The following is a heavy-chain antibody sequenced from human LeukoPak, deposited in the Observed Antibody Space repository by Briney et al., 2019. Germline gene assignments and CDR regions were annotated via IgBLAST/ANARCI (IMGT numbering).Heavy chain of an antibody. D-gene: IGHD6-19*01. V-gene: IGHV4-31*03. CDR2: IYYSGST. Sequence: SETLSLTCTVSGGSISSGGYYWSWIRQHPGKGLEWIGYIYYSGSTYYNPSLKSRVTISVDTSKNQFSLKLSSVTAADTAVYYCARVVAVAGPSSVYFDYWGQGTLVTVSS. CDR1: GGSISSGGYY. J-gene: IGHJ4*02. CDR3: ARVVAVAGPSSVYFDY.